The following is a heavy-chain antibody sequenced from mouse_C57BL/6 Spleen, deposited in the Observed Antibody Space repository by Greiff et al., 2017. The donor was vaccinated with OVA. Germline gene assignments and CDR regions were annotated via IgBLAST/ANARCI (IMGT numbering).Heavy chain of an antibody. CDR3: ATNGDVDY. V-gene: IGHV1-59*01. D-gene: IGHD4-1*01. J-gene: IGHJ2*01. CDR1: GYTFNSYW. Sequence: QVQLQQPGAELVRPGTSVKLSCKASGYTFNSYWMPWVKQRPGQGLEWIGVIDPSDSYTNYNQKFKGKATLTVDTSSSTAYMQLSSLTAEDSAVDYCATNGDVDYWGQGTTLTVSS. CDR2: IDPSDSYT.